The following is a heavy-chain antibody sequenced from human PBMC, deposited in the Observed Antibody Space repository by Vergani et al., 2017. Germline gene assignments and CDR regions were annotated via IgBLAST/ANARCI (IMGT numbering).Heavy chain of an antibody. D-gene: IGHD6-13*01. CDR2: ISWNSGST. J-gene: IGHJ4*02. Sequence: EVQLVESGGGLVQPGRSLRLSCAASGFTFDDYAMHWVRQAPGKGLEWVSGISWNSGSTGYADSVKGRFTISRDNAKNSLYLQMNSLRAEDTALYYCARYDSSSWYGEKYFDYWGQGTLVTVSS. CDR1: GFTFDDYA. V-gene: IGHV3-9*01. CDR3: ARYDSSSWYGEKYFDY.